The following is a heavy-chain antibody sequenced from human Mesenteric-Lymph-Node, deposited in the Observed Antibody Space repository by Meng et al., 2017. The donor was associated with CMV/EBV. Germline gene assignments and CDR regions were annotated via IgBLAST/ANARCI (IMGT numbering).Heavy chain of an antibody. J-gene: IGHJ6*02. V-gene: IGHV1-2*02. CDR1: GYTFTDYY. D-gene: IGHD6-6*01. Sequence: ASVKVSCKASGYTFTDYYLHWVRQAPGQGLEWMGWINPNSGGTNYAQKFQGRVTMTRDTSISTAYMELSRLRSDDTAVYYCARDQKQLVHHIYYYYGMDVWGQGTTVTVSS. CDR2: INPNSGGT. CDR3: ARDQKQLVHHIYYYYGMDV.